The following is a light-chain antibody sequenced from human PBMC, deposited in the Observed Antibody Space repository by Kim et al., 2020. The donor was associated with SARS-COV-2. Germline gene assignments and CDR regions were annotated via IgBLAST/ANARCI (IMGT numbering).Light chain of an antibody. V-gene: IGLV3-1*01. Sequence: SYELTQPPSVSVSPGQTASITCSGDKLGDKYACWYQQKPGQSPVLVIYQDSKRPSGIHERFSVSNSGNTATLTISGTQAMDEADYYCQAWDTFYVFGTGT. CDR2: QDS. J-gene: IGLJ1*01. CDR1: KLGDKY. CDR3: QAWDTFYV.